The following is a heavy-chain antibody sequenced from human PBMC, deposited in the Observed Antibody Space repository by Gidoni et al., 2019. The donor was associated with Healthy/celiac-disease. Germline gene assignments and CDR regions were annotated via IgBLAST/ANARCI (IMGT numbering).Heavy chain of an antibody. CDR3: AREHVDIVATTNRNYYYYGMDV. Sequence: TGQGLEWMGWMNPNSGNTGYAQKFQGRVTMTRNTSISTAYMELSSLRSEDTAVYYCAREHVDIVATTNRNYYYYGMDVWGQGTTVTVSS. J-gene: IGHJ6*02. V-gene: IGHV1-8*01. D-gene: IGHD5-12*01. CDR2: MNPNSGNT.